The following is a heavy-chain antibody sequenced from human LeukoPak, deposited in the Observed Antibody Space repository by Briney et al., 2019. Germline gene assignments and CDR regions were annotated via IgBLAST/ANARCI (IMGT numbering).Heavy chain of an antibody. V-gene: IGHV3-30*02. D-gene: IGHD2-15*01. CDR3: AAAGLGVAHWFSS. CDR1: GVSLSSYG. CDR2: LPYDGSYN. J-gene: IGHJ5*01. Sequence: GGSLRLSCEVTGVSLSSYGMHWVRQAPGKGLEWVAWLPYDGSYNSTAASLKGRFAISKDISKNTLYLDMDSLTPEDTAVYYCAAAGLGVAHWFSSWGQGTLVIVSS.